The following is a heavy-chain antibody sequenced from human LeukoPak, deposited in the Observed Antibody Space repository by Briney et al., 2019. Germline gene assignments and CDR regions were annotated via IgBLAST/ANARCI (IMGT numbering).Heavy chain of an antibody. CDR3: ASPYYYDSSGFYDAFDI. D-gene: IGHD3-22*01. J-gene: IGHJ3*02. CDR2: IIPILGIA. Sequence: SVKVSCKASGGTFSSYAISWVRQAPGQGLEWMGRIIPILGIANYAQKFQGRVTITADKSTSTAYMELSSLRSEDTAVYYCASPYYYDSSGFYDAFDIWGQGTMVTVSS. CDR1: GGTFSSYA. V-gene: IGHV1-69*04.